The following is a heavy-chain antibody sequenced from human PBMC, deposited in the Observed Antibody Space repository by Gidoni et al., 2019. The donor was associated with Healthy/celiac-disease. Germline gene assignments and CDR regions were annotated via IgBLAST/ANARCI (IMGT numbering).Heavy chain of an antibody. CDR1: GITFSSYS. CDR2: ISSSSSYI. CDR3: ARDRVGQLDY. D-gene: IGHD6-6*01. V-gene: IGHV3-21*01. J-gene: IGHJ4*02. Sequence: EVQLVESGGGLVKPGGSLRLSCAASGITFSSYSMNWVRQAPGKGLEWVSSISSSSSYIYYADSVKGRFTISRDNAKNSLYLQMNSLRAEDKAVYYCARDRVGQLDYWGQGTLVTVSS.